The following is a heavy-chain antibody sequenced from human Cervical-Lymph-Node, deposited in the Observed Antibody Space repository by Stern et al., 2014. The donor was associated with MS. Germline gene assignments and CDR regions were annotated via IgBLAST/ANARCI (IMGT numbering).Heavy chain of an antibody. CDR1: GGTFSSHT. D-gene: IGHD1-26*01. CDR2: IIPIIDVE. J-gene: IGHJ4*02. Sequence: QVQLVQSGAEVKKTGSSVKVSCKASGGTFSSHTITWVRQAPGQGLEWMGWIIPIIDVENHTQKFQGRLTISADKSTSTAYMELNSLKSEDTAVYYCAKYGGSYGTSPDQWGQGTLVTVAS. V-gene: IGHV1-69*02. CDR3: AKYGGSYGTSPDQ.